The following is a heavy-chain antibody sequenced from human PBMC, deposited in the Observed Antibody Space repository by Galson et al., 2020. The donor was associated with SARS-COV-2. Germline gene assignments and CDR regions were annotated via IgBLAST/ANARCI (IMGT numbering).Heavy chain of an antibody. CDR2: INPSGEAI. Sequence: ASVKVSCKASAYTFSNFYIHWVRQGPAQGLEWMGMINPSGEAIRYAQKLQGRLTMTRDTSTHTVYMELRNLKSEDTAIYYCARHFGLVKQHFYFYGVDVWGQGTTVTVSS. J-gene: IGHJ6*02. CDR1: AYTFSNFY. V-gene: IGHV1-46*04. CDR3: ARHFGLVKQHFYFYGVDV. D-gene: IGHD3-3*01.